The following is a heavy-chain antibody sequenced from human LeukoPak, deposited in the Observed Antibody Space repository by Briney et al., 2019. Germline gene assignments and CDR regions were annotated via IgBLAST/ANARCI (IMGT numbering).Heavy chain of an antibody. J-gene: IGHJ4*02. Sequence: GGSLRLSCAASGFTFSDYYMSWIRQAPGKGLEWVSYISSSGTTIYSADSVKGRFTISRDNVKSSLYLQMNSLRAEDTAVYYCVRPHNTMAVALNWGQGTLVTVSS. CDR3: VRPHNTMAVALN. V-gene: IGHV3-11*01. D-gene: IGHD6-19*01. CDR1: GFTFSDYY. CDR2: ISSSGTTI.